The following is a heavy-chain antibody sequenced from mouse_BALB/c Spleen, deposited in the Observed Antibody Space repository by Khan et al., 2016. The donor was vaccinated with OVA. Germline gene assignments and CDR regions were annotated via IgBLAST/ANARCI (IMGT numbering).Heavy chain of an antibody. V-gene: IGHV1S56*01. J-gene: IGHJ4*01. CDR2: IYPGSFNT. CDR1: GYTFTTYY. D-gene: IGHD2-4*01. Sequence: QVQLQQSGPELVKPGASVRISCKASGYTFTTYYLHWVKQRPGQGLEWIGWIYPGSFNTNYSEKFRGKATLTADKSSSTAYMQLSSLTSEDSAVYFCVRDDYFLGDAMDDWGQGTSVTVSS. CDR3: VRDDYFLGDAMDD.